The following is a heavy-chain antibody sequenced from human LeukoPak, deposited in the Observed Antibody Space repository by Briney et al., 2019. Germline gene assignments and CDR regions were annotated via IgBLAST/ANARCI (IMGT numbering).Heavy chain of an antibody. CDR3: AGTELGYCTVTGCPLES. V-gene: IGHV4-4*02. D-gene: IGHD2-8*02. Sequence: SGTLSLTCAVSGGSISSSNWWSWVRQPPGKGLEWIGEIYHSGSTNYNPSLKSRVTISIDKSKNQFSLNLRSVTAADTALYFCAGTELGYCTVTGCPLESWGQGTLVTVSS. J-gene: IGHJ4*02. CDR1: GGSISSSNW. CDR2: IYHSGST.